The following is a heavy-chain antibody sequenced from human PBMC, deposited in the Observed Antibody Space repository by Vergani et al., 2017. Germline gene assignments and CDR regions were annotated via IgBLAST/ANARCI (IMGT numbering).Heavy chain of an antibody. V-gene: IGHV1-69*13. CDR1: GGTFSSYA. J-gene: IGHJ5*02. CDR2: TIPMLGAT. D-gene: IGHD3-16*01. CDR3: ARDPESFGGTNWFDP. Sequence: QVQLVQSGAEVKKPGSSVKVSCKASGGTFSSYAISWVRQAPGQGLEWMGRTIPMLGATNYAQKFQGRVTITADESTSTAYMELRSLRSDDTAVYYCARDPESFGGTNWFDPWGQGTLVTVSS.